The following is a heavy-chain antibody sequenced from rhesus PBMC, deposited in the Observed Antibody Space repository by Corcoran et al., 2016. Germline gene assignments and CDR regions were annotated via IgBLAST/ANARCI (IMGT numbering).Heavy chain of an antibody. J-gene: IGHJ4*01. Sequence: QVQLQESGPGVVKPSETLSLTCAVSGGSISDSYRWSWIRQPPGKGLEWIGYFYGSSTSTNYNPSLKSRVTISKDTSKNQFSLKLSSVTATDTAVYYCARTYCTGSGCYPFDYWGKGVLVTVSS. V-gene: IGHV4S10*01. D-gene: IGHD2-21*01. CDR2: FYGSSTST. CDR1: GGSISDSYR. CDR3: ARTYCTGSGCYPFDY.